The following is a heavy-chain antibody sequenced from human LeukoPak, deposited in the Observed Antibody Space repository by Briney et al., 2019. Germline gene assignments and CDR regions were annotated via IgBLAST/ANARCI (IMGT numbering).Heavy chain of an antibody. Sequence: SETLSLTCTVSGGSISSSSYYWGWIRQPPGKGLEWIGSIYYSGSTYYNPSLKSRVTISVDTSKNQFSLKLRSVTAADTAVYYCARPRTRLAWFDPWGRGTLVTVSS. D-gene: IGHD6-19*01. CDR2: IYYSGST. V-gene: IGHV4-39*01. CDR3: ARPRTRLAWFDP. CDR1: GGSISSSSYY. J-gene: IGHJ2*01.